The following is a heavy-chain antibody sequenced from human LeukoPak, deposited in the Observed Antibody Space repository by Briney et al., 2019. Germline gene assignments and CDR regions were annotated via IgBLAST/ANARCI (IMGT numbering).Heavy chain of an antibody. CDR1: GFTFSSYG. V-gene: IGHV3-30*02. J-gene: IGHJ4*02. CDR3: AKHRQYSGYDPDY. CDR2: IWYGGSNK. D-gene: IGHD5-12*01. Sequence: GGSLRLSCAASGFTFSSYGMHWVRQAPGKGLEWVAVIWYGGSNKYYADSVKGRFTISRDNSKNTLYLQMNSLRAEDTAVYYCAKHRQYSGYDPDYWGQGTLVTVSS.